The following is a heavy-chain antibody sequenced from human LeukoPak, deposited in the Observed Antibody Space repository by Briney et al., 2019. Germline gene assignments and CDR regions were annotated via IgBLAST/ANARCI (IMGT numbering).Heavy chain of an antibody. V-gene: IGHV3-74*01. Sequence: GGSLRLSCAASGFTFSSYWMHWVRQAPGKGLVWVSRINSDGSSTSYADSVKGRFTISRDNAKNTLYLQMNSLRAEDTAVYYCARGPSHGYNPFDYWGQGTLVTVSS. D-gene: IGHD5-18*01. J-gene: IGHJ4*02. CDR2: INSDGSST. CDR1: GFTFSSYW. CDR3: ARGPSHGYNPFDY.